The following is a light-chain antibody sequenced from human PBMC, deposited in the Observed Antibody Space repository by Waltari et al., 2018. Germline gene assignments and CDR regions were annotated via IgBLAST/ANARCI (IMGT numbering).Light chain of an antibody. Sequence: NFLLTQPQSVSGSPGKTVTISCPRNSGSLAGHFVQSYQQRPGHFPTIVIFEDNQRPSGVPDRFSGSIDRSSNSASLTISGLKTEDEADYYCHSFDSSNQVFGGGTKLTVL. J-gene: IGLJ2*01. CDR1: SGSLAGHF. V-gene: IGLV6-57*01. CDR3: HSFDSSNQV. CDR2: EDN.